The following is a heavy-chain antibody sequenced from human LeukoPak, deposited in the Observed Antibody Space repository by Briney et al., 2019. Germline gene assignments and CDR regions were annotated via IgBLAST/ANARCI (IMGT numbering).Heavy chain of an antibody. V-gene: IGHV3-15*01. Sequence: PGGSLRLSCAASGFTFSNAWMNWVRQAPGKGLEWVGRIKSKTDGGTTDYAAPVKGRFTISRDDSTNTLFLQMNSLKTEDTALYYCTRIIKSGSSDYWGQGTLVTVSS. CDR1: GFTFSNAW. J-gene: IGHJ4*02. CDR2: IKSKTDGGTT. CDR3: TRIIKSGSSDY. D-gene: IGHD1-26*01.